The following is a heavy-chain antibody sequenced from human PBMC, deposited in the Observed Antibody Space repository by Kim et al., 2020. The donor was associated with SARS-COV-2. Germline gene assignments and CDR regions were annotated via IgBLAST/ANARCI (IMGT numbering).Heavy chain of an antibody. D-gene: IGHD3-10*01. Sequence: GGSLRLSCAASGFTFSNAWMSWVRQAPGKGLEWVGRIKSKTDGGTTDYAAPVKGRFTISRDDSKNTLYLQMNSLKTEDTAVYYCTTDHYSWFGEYGIDYWGQGTLVTVSS. V-gene: IGHV3-15*01. CDR2: IKSKTDGGTT. CDR3: TTDHYSWFGEYGIDY. CDR1: GFTFSNAW. J-gene: IGHJ4*02.